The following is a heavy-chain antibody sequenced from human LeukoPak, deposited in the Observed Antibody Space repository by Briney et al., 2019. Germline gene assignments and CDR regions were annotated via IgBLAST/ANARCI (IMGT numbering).Heavy chain of an antibody. V-gene: IGHV3-66*01. CDR3: SRDRHCIGGTCYGL. J-gene: IGHJ4*02. CDR2: IYSGGST. CDR1: GFTVSNNY. D-gene: IGHD2-15*01. Sequence: GGSLTLSCAASGFTVSNNYMRWVRQAPGKGLEWVSLIYSGGSTYYADSVKGRFIISRDNSKNTLYLQMNSLRAEDTAVYYCSRDRHCIGGTCYGLWGQGTRVTVSS.